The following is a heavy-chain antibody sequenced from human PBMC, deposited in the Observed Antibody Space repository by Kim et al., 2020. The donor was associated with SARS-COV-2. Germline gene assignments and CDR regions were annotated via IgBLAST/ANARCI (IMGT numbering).Heavy chain of an antibody. CDR2: IYYSGST. V-gene: IGHV4-61*01. CDR1: GGSVSSGSYY. J-gene: IGHJ4*02. CDR3: ARGSSSWYGNDY. Sequence: SETLSLTCTVSGGSVSSGSYYWSWIRQPPGKGLEWIGYIYYSGSTNYNPSLKSRVTISVDTSKNQFSLKLSFVTAADTAVYYCARGSSSWYGNDYWGQGTLVTVSS. D-gene: IGHD6-13*01.